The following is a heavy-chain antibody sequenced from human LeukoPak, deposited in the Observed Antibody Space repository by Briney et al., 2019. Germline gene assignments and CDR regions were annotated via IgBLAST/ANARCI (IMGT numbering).Heavy chain of an antibody. CDR3: ARGPDRSEGSRDFDY. V-gene: IGHV4-30-4*01. Sequence: PLQSLSLTCTVSGGSISSGDYYWGWIRQPPGKGLKWIGYIYYSGSTYYNPSLKSRVTISVDTSKNQFSLKLSSVTAADTAVYYCARGPDRSEGSRDFDYWGQGTLVTVSS. D-gene: IGHD5/OR15-5a*01. CDR1: GGSISSGDYY. J-gene: IGHJ4*02. CDR2: IYYSGST.